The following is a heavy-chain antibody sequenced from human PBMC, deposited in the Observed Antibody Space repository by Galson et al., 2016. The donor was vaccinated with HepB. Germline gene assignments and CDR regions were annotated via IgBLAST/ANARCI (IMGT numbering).Heavy chain of an antibody. V-gene: IGHV3-48*02. CDR3: ARALFGSGSYWCMDV. CDR1: GFAFSSYW. J-gene: IGHJ6*02. D-gene: IGHD3-10*01. Sequence: SLRLSCAASGFAFSSYWMHWVRQAPGKGLEWVSYISSSGDTIYYADSVKGRFTISRDNAKNSLFLQMNSLRDEDTAVYYCARALFGSGSYWCMDVWGQGTTVTVSS. CDR2: ISSSGDTI.